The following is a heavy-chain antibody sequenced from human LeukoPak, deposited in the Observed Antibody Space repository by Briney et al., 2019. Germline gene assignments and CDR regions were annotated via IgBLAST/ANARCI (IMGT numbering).Heavy chain of an antibody. CDR3: ARDLEYYGSGSYYRYYGMDV. CDR1: GYTFTSYA. V-gene: IGHV1-3*01. D-gene: IGHD3-10*01. CDR2: INAGNGNT. Sequence: ASVKVSCKASGYTFTSYAMHWVRQAPGQRLEWVGWINAGNGNTKYSQKFQGRVTITRDTTASTAYMELSSLRSEDTAVYYCARDLEYYGSGSYYRYYGMDVWGKGTTVTVSS. J-gene: IGHJ6*04.